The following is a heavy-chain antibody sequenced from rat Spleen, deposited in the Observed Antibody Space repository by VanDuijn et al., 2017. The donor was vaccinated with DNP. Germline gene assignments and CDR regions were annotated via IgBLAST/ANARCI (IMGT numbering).Heavy chain of an antibody. Sequence: EVKLVESGGGLVQPGRALKLSCAASGFNLNDYWMGWVRQAPGKGLEWIGEINKDSSTINYNPSLKDKFTISRDNAQNTLYLQMSKLGSEDTATYYCAREDYGINYWGQGVMVTVSS. CDR3: AREDYGINY. CDR2: INKDSSTI. J-gene: IGHJ2*01. V-gene: IGHV4-2*01. CDR1: GFNLNDYW. D-gene: IGHD1-11*01.